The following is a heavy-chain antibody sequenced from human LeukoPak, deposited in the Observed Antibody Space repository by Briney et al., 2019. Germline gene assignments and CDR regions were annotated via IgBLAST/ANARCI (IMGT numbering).Heavy chain of an antibody. CDR3: ARDVGEYCSSTSCYASDK. D-gene: IGHD2-2*01. CDR2: INPNSGGT. J-gene: IGHJ4*02. Sequence: ASVKVSCKASGGTFSNYAVSWVRQAPGQGLEWMGWINPNSGGTKYAQKFQGRVTMTRDTSISTAYMELSRLTSDDTAVYYCARDVGEYCSSTSCYASDKWGQGTLVTASS. V-gene: IGHV1-2*02. CDR1: GGTFSNYA.